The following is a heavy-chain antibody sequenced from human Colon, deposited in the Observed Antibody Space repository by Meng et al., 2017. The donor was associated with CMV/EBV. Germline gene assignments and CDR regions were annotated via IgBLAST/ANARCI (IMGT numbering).Heavy chain of an antibody. Sequence: KVSCKASGYSFTNYWIGWVRQEPGKGLEWMGIIHPDDSHMRHRPSFQGRVTFSVDKSITTAYVEWNSLKTSDTAIYYCGRLKNMGPRRNYYFGMDVWGQGTAVTVSS. D-gene: IGHD5-24*01. CDR2: IHPDDSHM. CDR3: GRLKNMGPRRNYYFGMDV. J-gene: IGHJ6*02. CDR1: GYSFTNYW. V-gene: IGHV5-51*01.